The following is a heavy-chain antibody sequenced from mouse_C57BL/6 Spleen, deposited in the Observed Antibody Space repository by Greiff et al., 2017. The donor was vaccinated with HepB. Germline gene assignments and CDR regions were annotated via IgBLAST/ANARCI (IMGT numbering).Heavy chain of an antibody. D-gene: IGHD1-1*01. V-gene: IGHV1-64*01. J-gene: IGHJ1*03. CDR2: IHPNSGST. CDR1: GYTFTSYW. Sequence: QVQLQQPGAELVKPGASVKLSCTASGYTFTSYWMHWVKQRPGQGLEWIGMIHPNSGSTNYNEKFKSKATLTVDKSSSTAYMQLSSLTSEDSAVYYCARRGSSHFDVWGTGTTVTVSS. CDR3: ARRGSSHFDV.